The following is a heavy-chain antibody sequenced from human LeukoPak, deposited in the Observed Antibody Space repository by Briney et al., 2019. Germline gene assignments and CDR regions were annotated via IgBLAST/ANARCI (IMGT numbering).Heavy chain of an antibody. CDR1: GFTFSSYA. Sequence: GGSLRLSCAASGFTFSSYAMSWVRQAPGKGLEWVSVIYSGGSTYYADSVKGRFTISRDNSKNTLYLQMNSLRAEDTAMYYCARRAVAGLLFDYWGQGTLVTVSS. D-gene: IGHD6-19*01. CDR3: ARRAVAGLLFDY. V-gene: IGHV3-53*01. CDR2: IYSGGST. J-gene: IGHJ4*02.